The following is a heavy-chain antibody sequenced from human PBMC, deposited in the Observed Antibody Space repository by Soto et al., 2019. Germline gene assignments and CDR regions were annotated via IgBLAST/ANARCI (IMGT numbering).Heavy chain of an antibody. V-gene: IGHV3-49*04. D-gene: IGHD3-3*01. J-gene: IGHJ4*02. Sequence: GGSLRLSCTASGFTFGDYAMSWVRQAPGKGLEWVGFIRSKAYGGTTEYAASVKGRFTISRDDSKSIAYLQMNSLKTEDTAVYYCNRDLTYDFWSGYPDYWGQGTLVTVYS. CDR2: IRSKAYGGTT. CDR1: GFTFGDYA. CDR3: NRDLTYDFWSGYPDY.